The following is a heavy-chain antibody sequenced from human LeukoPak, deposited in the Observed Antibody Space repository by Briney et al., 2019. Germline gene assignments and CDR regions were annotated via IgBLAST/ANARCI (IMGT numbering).Heavy chain of an antibody. D-gene: IGHD1-14*01. V-gene: IGHV3-21*01. CDR2: ITSSSSYI. J-gene: IGHJ4*02. CDR1: GFTFSSYT. CDR3: VKDNPLDY. Sequence: PGGSLRLSCAASGFTFSSYTMNWVRQAPGKGPEWVSSITSSSSYIYYADSVKGRFTISRDNSKNTLYLHINSLRAEDTAVYYCVKDNPLDYWGQGTLVIVSS.